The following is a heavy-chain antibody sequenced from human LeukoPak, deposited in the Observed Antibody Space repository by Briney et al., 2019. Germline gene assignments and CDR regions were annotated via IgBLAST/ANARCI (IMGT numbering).Heavy chain of an antibody. V-gene: IGHV3-30*04. J-gene: IGHJ4*02. CDR3: ARDYSGKYTFDY. D-gene: IGHD1-26*01. CDR2: IAHDGSNK. CDR1: GFTFSSHG. Sequence: GGSLRLSCTASGFTFSSHGIHWVRQAPGKGLEWVAVIAHDGSNKDYADSVKGRFTISRDNSKDTLYPQMNSLRDEDTAVYYCARDYSGKYTFDYWGQGTLVTVSS.